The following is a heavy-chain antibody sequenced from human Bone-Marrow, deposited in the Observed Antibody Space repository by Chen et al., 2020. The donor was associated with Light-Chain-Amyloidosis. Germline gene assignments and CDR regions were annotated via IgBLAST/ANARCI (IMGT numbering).Heavy chain of an antibody. CDR2: IIPFFGTT. Sequence: QAQLVQSGAEVKKPGSSVKVSCKAAGGTFSSYQVTWVRQAPGHGLEWMGGIIPFFGTTNYAKNFQGRVTITADKSTGTAYMELNSLTSEDTAIYYCARDRTYGDYGSYGMDVWGQGTTVTVTS. D-gene: IGHD4-17*01. CDR1: GGTFSSYQ. CDR3: ARDRTYGDYGSYGMDV. V-gene: IGHV1-69*06. J-gene: IGHJ6*02.